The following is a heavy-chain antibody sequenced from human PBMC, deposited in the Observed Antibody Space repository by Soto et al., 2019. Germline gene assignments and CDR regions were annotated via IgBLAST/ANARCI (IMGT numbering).Heavy chain of an antibody. CDR3: ARSAISPYGGLIGPFDY. CDR1: GYTFTAYA. CDR2: INPGNGNT. D-gene: IGHD3-16*02. J-gene: IGHJ4*02. Sequence: QVQLVESGGEEKKPGASVKVSCESSGYTFTAYAIHWLRQAPGQRLEWMAWINPGNGNTRYSQKFLGRASITRDTSASTAYLELDSLRSEDTAVYYCARSAISPYGGLIGPFDYWGQGNLVTVSS. V-gene: IGHV1-3*05.